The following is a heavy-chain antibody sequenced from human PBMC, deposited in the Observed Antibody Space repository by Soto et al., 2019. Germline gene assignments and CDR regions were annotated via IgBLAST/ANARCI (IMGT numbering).Heavy chain of an antibody. Sequence: GGSLRLSCAASGFTFSSYGMHWVRQAPGKGLEWVAVISYDGSNKYYADSVKGRFTISRDNSKNTLYLQMNSLRAEDTAVYYCAKDARDCSSTRCPDYYYYYMDVWGKGTTVTVSS. J-gene: IGHJ6*03. V-gene: IGHV3-30*18. CDR2: ISYDGSNK. CDR3: AKDARDCSSTRCPDYYYYYMDV. D-gene: IGHD2-2*01. CDR1: GFTFSSYG.